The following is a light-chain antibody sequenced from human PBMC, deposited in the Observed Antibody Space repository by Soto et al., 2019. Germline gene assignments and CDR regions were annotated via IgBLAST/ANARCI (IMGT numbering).Light chain of an antibody. J-gene: IGLJ1*01. CDR1: SSNIGAGYD. V-gene: IGLV1-40*01. CDR3: SAYDISLSGYV. CDR2: CNS. Sequence: QSVLTQPPSVSGAPGQRVTISCTGSSSNIGAGYDVHWYQQLPGTSPKLLIYCNSNRPAGFPARFSGSKSSTSASLANTGLQAEDEDDYYGSAYDISLSGYVFGTGTKVTLL.